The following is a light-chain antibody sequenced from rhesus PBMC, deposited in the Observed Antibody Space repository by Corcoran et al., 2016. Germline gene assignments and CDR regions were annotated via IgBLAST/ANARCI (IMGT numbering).Light chain of an antibody. V-gene: IGKV2-72*02. Sequence: DIVMTQTPLSLPVTPGEPASISCRSSQSLLHSNGYTYLFWYLQKPGQSPQLLNYLGFNRASGVPDRFSGSGSGTDFTRKISRVKAEDVGVYYCLQDIQLPPTFGGGTKVELK. J-gene: IGKJ4*01. CDR1: QSLLHSNGYTY. CDR3: LQDIQLPPT. CDR2: LGF.